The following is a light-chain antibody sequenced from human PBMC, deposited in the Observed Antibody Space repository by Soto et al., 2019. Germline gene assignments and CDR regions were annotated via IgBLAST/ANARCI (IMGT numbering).Light chain of an antibody. V-gene: IGLV2-23*02. CDR3: CSYAGSSTYV. J-gene: IGLJ1*01. CDR1: SSDVGSYNL. CDR2: EVS. Sequence: QSVLTQPASVSGSPGQSITISCTGTSSDVGSYNLVSWYQKHPGKAPKLMIYEVSKRPSGVSNRFSVSKSGNTASLTISGLQPEDEADYYCCSYAGSSTYVFGTGTKLTVL.